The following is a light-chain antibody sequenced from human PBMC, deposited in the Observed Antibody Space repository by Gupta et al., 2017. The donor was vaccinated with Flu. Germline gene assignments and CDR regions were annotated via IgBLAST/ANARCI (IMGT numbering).Light chain of an antibody. CDR2: GAS. J-gene: IGKJ1*01. CDR3: QQYAGSPPRT. CDR1: QSVSSNY. V-gene: IGKV3-20*01. Sequence: ENVLTQSPGTLSLSPGERATLFCRASQSVSSNYLAWYQQKPGQAPRLLIYGASSRATGIPDRSSGSGSGTDFTLTISRLEPEDFAVYYCQQYAGSPPRTFGQGTRVEIQ.